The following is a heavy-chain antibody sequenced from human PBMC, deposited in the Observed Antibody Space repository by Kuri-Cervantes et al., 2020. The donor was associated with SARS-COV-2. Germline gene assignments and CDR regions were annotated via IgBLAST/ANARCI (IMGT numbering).Heavy chain of an antibody. CDR2: IYYSGST. CDR1: GGSISSSSYY. Sequence: GSLRLSCTVSGGSISSSSYYWGWIRQPPGKGLEWIGSIYYSGSTYYNPSLKSRVTISVDTSKNQFSLKLSSVTAADTAVYYCARHALGGTMIVVVTEFDYWGQGTRVTVSS. D-gene: IGHD3-22*01. J-gene: IGHJ4*02. V-gene: IGHV4-39*01. CDR3: ARHALGGTMIVVVTEFDY.